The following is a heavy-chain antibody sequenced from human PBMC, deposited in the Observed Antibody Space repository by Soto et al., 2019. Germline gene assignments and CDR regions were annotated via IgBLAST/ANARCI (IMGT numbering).Heavy chain of an antibody. CDR3: ATEGNIAAAGVYD. D-gene: IGHD6-13*01. Sequence: EVQLLESGGGLVQPGGSLRLSCAASGFTFSNSAMSWVRQAPGKGLDWVSAISGSGGNTFYADSVKGRFTISRDNSNNTLYRQRNSPRAEDTAVDYCATEGNIAAAGVYDWGQGTLVTVSS. CDR1: GFTFSNSA. V-gene: IGHV3-23*01. J-gene: IGHJ4*02. CDR2: ISGSGGNT.